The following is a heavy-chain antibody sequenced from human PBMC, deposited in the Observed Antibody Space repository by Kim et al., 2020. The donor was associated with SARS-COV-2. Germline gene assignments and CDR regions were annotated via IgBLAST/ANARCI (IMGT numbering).Heavy chain of an antibody. J-gene: IGHJ5*02. D-gene: IGHD4-17*01. CDR3: ARHVSYGDYQWFDP. Sequence: STSPQSRVTISVHTSKNQSALKLSSVTAADTAVYYCARHVSYGDYQWFDPWGQGTLVTVSS. V-gene: IGHV4-59*08.